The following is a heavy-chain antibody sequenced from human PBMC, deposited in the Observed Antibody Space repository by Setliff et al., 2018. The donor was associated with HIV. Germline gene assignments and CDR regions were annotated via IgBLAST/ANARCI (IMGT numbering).Heavy chain of an antibody. D-gene: IGHD6-19*01. CDR1: GDSFTSSY. Sequence: LSLTCTVSGDSFTSSYWSWIRQPPGKGLEWIGYIYYSGSTNYNPSLKSRVTMSVDTSKTQFSLQLSSVTAADTALYYCARGWSSGWYNWFDPWGQGTLVTV. CDR3: ARGWSSGWYNWFDP. CDR2: IYYSGST. J-gene: IGHJ5*02. V-gene: IGHV4-59*01.